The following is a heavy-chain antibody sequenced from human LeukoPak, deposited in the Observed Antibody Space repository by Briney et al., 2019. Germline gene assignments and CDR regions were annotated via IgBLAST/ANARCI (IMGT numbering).Heavy chain of an antibody. CDR3: ARRLGATQPYFDF. CDR1: GYRFTSYW. J-gene: IGHJ4*02. D-gene: IGHD1-26*01. CDR2: IHPGDSET. V-gene: IGHV5-51*01. Sequence: GESLKISCKASGYRFTSYWIGWVRQMPGKGLECMGIIHPGDSETRYSLSFQGQVTISADKSISPAYLQWRGLKASDTAMYYCARRLGATQPYFDFWGQGALVTVSS.